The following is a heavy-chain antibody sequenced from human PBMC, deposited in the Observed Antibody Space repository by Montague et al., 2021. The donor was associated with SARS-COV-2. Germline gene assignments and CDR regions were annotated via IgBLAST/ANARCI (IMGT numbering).Heavy chain of an antibody. CDR3: ARGRQHFNMIVVVMTGGEYYVDY. V-gene: IGHV4-34*01. D-gene: IGHD3-22*01. CDR1: GGSFSDYF. J-gene: IGHJ4*02. Sequence: SETLSLTCAVYGGSFSDYFWTWIRQPPGKGLEWIGEINHRGTSNYNPSLKSRVSISVDTSKNQFSLYLGSVTAADTAVYYCARGRQHFNMIVVVMTGGEYYVDYWGKGTLVTVSS. CDR2: INHRGTS.